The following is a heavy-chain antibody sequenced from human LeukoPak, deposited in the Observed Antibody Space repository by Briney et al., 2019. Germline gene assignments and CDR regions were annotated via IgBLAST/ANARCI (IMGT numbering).Heavy chain of an antibody. CDR2: IRPSGDNT. CDR1: GFTFSSYD. Sequence: GGALRLSCAASGFTFSSYDMTWVRQAPGRGLEWVSSIRPSGDNTYYGDSVKGRFTISRDNSKNTVYLQMNNMRVDDTAVYYCAKDRSGTTVTTYYWGQGTLVTVSS. V-gene: IGHV3-23*01. J-gene: IGHJ4*02. CDR3: AKDRSGTTVTTYY. D-gene: IGHD4-17*01.